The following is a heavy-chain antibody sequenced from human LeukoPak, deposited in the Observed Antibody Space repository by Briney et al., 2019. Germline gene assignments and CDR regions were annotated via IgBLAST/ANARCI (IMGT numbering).Heavy chain of an antibody. Sequence: GGSLRLSCAGSGFPFSSHGMNWVRQAPGRGLEWVSGISPGGPTYYADSVKGRFTISRDDSKNTLYLQMKNLRAEDTAVYYCARDNDGWPIFDAFDIWGQGTMVTVSS. J-gene: IGHJ3*02. V-gene: IGHV3-23*01. CDR1: GFPFSSHG. CDR2: ISPGGPT. D-gene: IGHD5-24*01. CDR3: ARDNDGWPIFDAFDI.